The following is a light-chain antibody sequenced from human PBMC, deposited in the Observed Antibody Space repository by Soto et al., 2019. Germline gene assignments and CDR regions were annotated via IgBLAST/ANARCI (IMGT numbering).Light chain of an antibody. CDR2: KAS. J-gene: IGKJ1*01. CDR3: QQYYSYPWT. CDR1: QSISSW. Sequence: DIQMTQSPSTLSASVGDRVTITCRASQSISSWLAWYQQKPGKAPKGLIYKASTLESGAPSRFSGSGSGTEFTLTISSLQPDAFATYFCQQYYSYPWTFGQGTKVETK. V-gene: IGKV1-5*03.